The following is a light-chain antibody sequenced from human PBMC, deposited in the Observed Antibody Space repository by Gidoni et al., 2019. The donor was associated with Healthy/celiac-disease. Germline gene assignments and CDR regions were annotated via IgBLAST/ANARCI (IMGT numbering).Light chain of an antibody. J-gene: IGKJ4*01. V-gene: IGKV3-20*01. Sequence: EIVLTQSPGTLSLSPGERATLSCRASQSVSSSYLAWYQQKPGQAPRLLIYGASSRATGIPDRVSGSGSGTDFTLTISRLGPEDFAVYYCQQYGSSRLTFXGXTKVEIK. CDR3: QQYGSSRLT. CDR2: GAS. CDR1: QSVSSSY.